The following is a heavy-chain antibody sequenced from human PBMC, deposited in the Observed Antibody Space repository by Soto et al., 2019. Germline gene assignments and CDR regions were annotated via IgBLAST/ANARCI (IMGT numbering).Heavy chain of an antibody. V-gene: IGHV5-51*01. CDR1: GYTFTNNW. Sequence: GESLKISCKGSGYTFTNNWVGWVRQMPGKGLEWMGIIYPGDSDTRYSPSFQGQVTISADKSISTAYLQWSSLKASDTAMYYCARRRSSRFWFDPWGQGTLVTVSS. CDR2: IYPGDSDT. CDR3: ARRRSSRFWFDP. D-gene: IGHD6-13*01. J-gene: IGHJ5*02.